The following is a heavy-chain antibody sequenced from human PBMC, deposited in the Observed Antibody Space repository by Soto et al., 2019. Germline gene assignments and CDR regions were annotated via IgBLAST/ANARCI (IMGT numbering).Heavy chain of an antibody. CDR2: IIPIFGTA. CDR3: ASVYGGTITDY. Sequence: CKASGGTFSSYAISWVRQAPGQGLEWMGGIIPIFGTANYAQKFQGRVTITADKSTSTAYMELSSLRSEDTAVYYCASVYGGTITDYWGQGTLVTVSS. V-gene: IGHV1-69*06. J-gene: IGHJ4*02. CDR1: GGTFSSYA. D-gene: IGHD4-17*01.